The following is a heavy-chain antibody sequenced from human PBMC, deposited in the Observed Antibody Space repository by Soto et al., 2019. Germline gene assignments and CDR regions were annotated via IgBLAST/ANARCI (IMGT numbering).Heavy chain of an antibody. J-gene: IGHJ4*02. CDR1: GGSISSYD. CDR3: ASSYCSSTSCYVGNHDY. V-gene: IGHV4-59*08. CDR2: IYYSGST. Sequence: PSETLSLTCTVSGGSISSYDWSWIRQPPGKGLEWIGYIYYSGSTNYNPSLKSRVTISVDTSKNQFSLKLSSVTAADTAVYYCASSYCSSTSCYVGNHDYWGQGTLVTVSS. D-gene: IGHD2-2*01.